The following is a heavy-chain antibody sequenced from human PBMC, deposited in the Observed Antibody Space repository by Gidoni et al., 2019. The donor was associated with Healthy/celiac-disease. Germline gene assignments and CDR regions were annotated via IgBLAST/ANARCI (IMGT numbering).Heavy chain of an antibody. CDR2: IYYSGST. D-gene: IGHD3-10*01. CDR3: ARIERIPYGSGSYLEYFQH. J-gene: IGHJ1*01. CDR1: GGSISSGDYY. V-gene: IGHV4-30-4*01. Sequence: QVQLQESGPGLVKPSQTLSLTCTVSGGSISSGDYYWSWIRQPPGKGLEWIGYIYYSGSTYYNPSLKSRVTISVDTSKNQFSLKLSSVTAADTAVYYCARIERIPYGSGSYLEYFQHWGQGTLVTVSS.